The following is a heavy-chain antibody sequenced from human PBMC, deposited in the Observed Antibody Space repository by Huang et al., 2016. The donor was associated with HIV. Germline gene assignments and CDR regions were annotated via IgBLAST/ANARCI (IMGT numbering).Heavy chain of an antibody. Sequence: QVQLVESGGGVVQPGRSLRISCAASGFTFSSYGMHWVRQAPGKGLEWVAVISYDGKTKYYADSVKGRFSISRDKSKTTGYLQLNSLRVEDTAVYYCAKGGSAAAVLDFWGQGTLVTVSS. CDR1: GFTFSSYG. D-gene: IGHD6-13*01. CDR3: AKGGSAAAVLDF. CDR2: ISYDGKTK. J-gene: IGHJ4*02. V-gene: IGHV3-30*18.